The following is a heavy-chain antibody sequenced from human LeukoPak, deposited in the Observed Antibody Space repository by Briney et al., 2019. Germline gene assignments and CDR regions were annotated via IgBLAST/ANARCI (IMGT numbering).Heavy chain of an antibody. CDR2: INPDGSST. Sequence: GSLRLSCAASGFTFSSSWMHWVRQAPGKGLVWVSRINPDGSSTSYADSVKGRFTISRDNAKNTLYLQMNSLRAEDTAVYYCARVPSGSGSSLNFWGQGTLVAVSS. J-gene: IGHJ4*02. CDR3: ARVPSGSGSSLNF. D-gene: IGHD3-10*01. V-gene: IGHV3-74*01. CDR1: GFTFSSSW.